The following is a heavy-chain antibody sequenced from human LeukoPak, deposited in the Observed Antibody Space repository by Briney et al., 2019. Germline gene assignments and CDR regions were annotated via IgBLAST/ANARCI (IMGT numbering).Heavy chain of an antibody. D-gene: IGHD3-3*01. J-gene: IGHJ4*02. CDR1: GYTFTGYY. Sequence: ASVKVSCKASGYTFTGYYMHWVRQAPGQGLEWMGWINPNSGGTNYAQKFQGRVTMTRDTSISTAYMELSRLRSNDTAAYYCARDFTARDYDFWSGYYSGAFDYWGQGTLVAVSS. CDR2: INPNSGGT. V-gene: IGHV1-2*02. CDR3: ARDFTARDYDFWSGYYSGAFDY.